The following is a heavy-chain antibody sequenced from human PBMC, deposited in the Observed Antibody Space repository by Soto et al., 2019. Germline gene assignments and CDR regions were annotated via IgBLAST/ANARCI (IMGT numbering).Heavy chain of an antibody. CDR2: IYSGGYT. CDR1: GFTVSNNY. D-gene: IGHD3-22*01. CDR3: ARDKDDSSGYPALFDP. J-gene: IGHJ5*02. Sequence: GGYLRLSCAVSGFTVSNNYMSWVRQAPGKGLEGVSVIYSGGYTAYGDSVKGRFTISRDNSKNTLYPQMNSLRADDTAVYYCARDKDDSSGYPALFDPWAQGTLVTVSS. V-gene: IGHV3-53*01.